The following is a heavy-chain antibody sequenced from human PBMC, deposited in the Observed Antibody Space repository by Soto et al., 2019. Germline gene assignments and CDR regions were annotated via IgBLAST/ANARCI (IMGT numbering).Heavy chain of an antibody. CDR3: ARGSASGWPFDL. D-gene: IGHD6-19*01. J-gene: IGHJ4*02. V-gene: IGHV1-3*01. CDR2: INAGNGDT. CDR1: GVSFTKYA. Sequence: GASVKVSCKASGVSFTKYASHWVRQAPGQRLEWMGWINAGNGDTKYSQNFQGRVTITRDTSASSSYVEVSSLSSEDTAVYHCARGSASGWPFDLWGQGTLVTVSS.